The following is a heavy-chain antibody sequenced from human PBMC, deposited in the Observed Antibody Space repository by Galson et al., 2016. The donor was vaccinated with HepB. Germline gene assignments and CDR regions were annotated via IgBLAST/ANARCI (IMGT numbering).Heavy chain of an antibody. CDR3: ARGITPFLRFDP. CDR2: ISTSGRT. CDR1: GDSTSSGSYY. Sequence: TLSLTCAVSGDSTSSGSYYWSWIRRPAGEGLEWIGHISTSGRTKYNPSLKDRVTISLDTSKNQFSLSLNSVTAADTAVYYCARGITPFLRFDPRGQGTLVTVSS. V-gene: IGHV4-61*09. J-gene: IGHJ5*02.